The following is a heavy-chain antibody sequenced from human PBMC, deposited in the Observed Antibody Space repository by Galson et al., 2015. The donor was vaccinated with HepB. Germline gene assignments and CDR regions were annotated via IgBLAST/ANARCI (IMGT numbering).Heavy chain of an antibody. CDR1: AFTFDDYA. D-gene: IGHD5-18*01. CDR3: AKDIDVDAAMVIAGGDALDT. V-gene: IGHV3-9*01. CDR2: ISWNSGTI. J-gene: IGHJ3*02. Sequence: SLRLSCADSAFTFDDYAMHWVRQGPGKGLEWVSGISWNSGTIGYADSVKVRFTISRDNAQNSLYLQMNSLRAEDTALYYCAKDIDVDAAMVIAGGDALDTWGQGTMVTVSS.